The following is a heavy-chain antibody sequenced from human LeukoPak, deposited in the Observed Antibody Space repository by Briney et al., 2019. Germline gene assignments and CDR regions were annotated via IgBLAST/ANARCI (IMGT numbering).Heavy chain of an antibody. CDR2: IYYSGST. J-gene: IGHJ4*02. V-gene: IGHV4-34*01. Sequence: SETLSLTCAVYGGSFSGYYWSWIRQPPGKGLEWIGSIYYSGSTYYNPSLKSRVTISVDTSRNQFSLKLSSVTAADTAVYYCARVGIAVAGGALRSFDYWGQGTLVTVSS. D-gene: IGHD6-19*01. CDR3: ARVGIAVAGGALRSFDY. CDR1: GGSFSGYY.